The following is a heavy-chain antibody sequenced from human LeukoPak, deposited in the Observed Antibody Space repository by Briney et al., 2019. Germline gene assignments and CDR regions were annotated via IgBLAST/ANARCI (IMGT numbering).Heavy chain of an antibody. D-gene: IGHD3-22*01. CDR3: AKPLLRGIVVVRGPYTPDP. V-gene: IGHV3-23*01. CDR2: ISGSGGST. CDR1: GFTFSSYA. J-gene: IGHJ5*02. Sequence: QTGGSLRLSCAASGFTFSSYAMSWVRQAPGKGLEWVSAISGSGGSTYYADSVKGRFTISRDNSKNTLYLQMNSLRAEDTAVYYCAKPLLRGIVVVRGPYTPDPWGQGALVTVSS.